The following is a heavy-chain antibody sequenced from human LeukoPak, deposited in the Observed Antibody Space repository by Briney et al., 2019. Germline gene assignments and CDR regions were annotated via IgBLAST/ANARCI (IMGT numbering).Heavy chain of an antibody. V-gene: IGHV1-46*01. CDR1: GYTFTSYY. CDR2: INPSGGST. J-gene: IGHJ4*02. CDR3: AREGGLKVTTKLFDY. Sequence: GASVKVSCKASGYTFTSYYMHWVRQAPGQGLEWMGIINPSGGSTSYAQKFQGRVTMTRDMSTSTVYMELSSLRSEDTAVYYCAREGGLKVTTKLFDYWGQGTLVTVSS. D-gene: IGHD4-17*01.